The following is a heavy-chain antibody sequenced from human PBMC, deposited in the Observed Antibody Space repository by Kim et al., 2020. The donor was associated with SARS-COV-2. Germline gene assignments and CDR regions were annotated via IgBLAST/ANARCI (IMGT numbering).Heavy chain of an antibody. CDR3: ATDLAQWLASRDLYGMDV. V-gene: IGHV3-30-3*01. CDR1: GFTFCNYA. J-gene: IGHJ6*01. CDR2: ISYDGTNK. Sequence: GGSLRLSCAASGFTFCNYALHWVRHAPGKGPEWVSVISYDGTNKYYSDSVKGRFTISRDNSKDTLDLHMNSRRIDDTALHYSATDLAQWLASRDLYGMDV. D-gene: IGHD6-19*01.